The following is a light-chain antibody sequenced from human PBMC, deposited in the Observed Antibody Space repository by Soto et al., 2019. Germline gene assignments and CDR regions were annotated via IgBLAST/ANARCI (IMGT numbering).Light chain of an antibody. Sequence: DIVMTQSPDPLAVSLGERATINCKSSQSVLYSANNKNYLAWYQQKPGQPPKLLIYWASTRESGVPDRFSGSGSGTDFTLTISSLQAEDVAVYYCQQHYSTPTTFGQGTKVDIK. CDR3: QQHYSTPTT. CDR2: WAS. CDR1: QSVLYSANNKNY. V-gene: IGKV4-1*01. J-gene: IGKJ1*01.